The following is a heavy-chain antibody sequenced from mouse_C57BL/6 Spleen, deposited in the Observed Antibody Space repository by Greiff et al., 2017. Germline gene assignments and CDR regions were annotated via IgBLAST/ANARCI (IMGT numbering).Heavy chain of an antibody. D-gene: IGHD2-10*01. CDR1: GYTFTDYY. CDR2: IYPGSGNT. V-gene: IGHV1-76*01. J-gene: IGHJ2*01. Sequence: VQRVESGAELVRPGASVKLSCKASGYTFTDYYINWVKQRPGQGLEWIARIYPGSGNTYYNEKFKGKATLTAEKSSSTAYMQLSSLTSEDSAVYFCARSSYGTGYFDYWGQGTTLTVSS. CDR3: ARSSYGTGYFDY.